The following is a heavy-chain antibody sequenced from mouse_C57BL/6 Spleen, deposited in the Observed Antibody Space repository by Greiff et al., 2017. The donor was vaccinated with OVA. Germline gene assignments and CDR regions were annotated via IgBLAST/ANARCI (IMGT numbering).Heavy chain of an antibody. J-gene: IGHJ4*01. Sequence: VATISGGGGNTYYPDSVKGRFTISRDNAKNTLYLQMSSLRSEDTALYYCARHGDYYAMDYWGQGTSVTVSS. V-gene: IGHV5-9*01. CDR3: ARHGDYYAMDY. CDR2: ISGGGGNT.